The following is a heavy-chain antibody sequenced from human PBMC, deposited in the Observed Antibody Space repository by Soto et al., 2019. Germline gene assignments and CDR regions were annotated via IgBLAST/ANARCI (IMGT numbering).Heavy chain of an antibody. CDR1: GFSLNTNGVG. Sequence: QITLKESGPTLVKPTQTLTLTCTFSGFSLNTNGVGVGWIRQPPGKAPEWLALIYWDDDKRYSPSLRSRLTVTKDTSKNRVVLTMTNMYPVDTATYYCVHRVLPNWFDPWGQGTLVTVSS. J-gene: IGHJ5*02. D-gene: IGHD2-15*01. CDR2: IYWDDDK. V-gene: IGHV2-5*02. CDR3: VHRVLPNWFDP.